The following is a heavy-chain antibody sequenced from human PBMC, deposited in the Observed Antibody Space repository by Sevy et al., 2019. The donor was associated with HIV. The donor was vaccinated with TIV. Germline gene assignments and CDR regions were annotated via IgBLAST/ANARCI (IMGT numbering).Heavy chain of an antibody. CDR2: ISSSGSTI. CDR1: GFTFSDYY. V-gene: IGHV3-11*04. J-gene: IGHJ4*02. D-gene: IGHD6-19*01. Sequence: GGSLRLACAASGFTFSDYYMSWIRQAPGKGLEWVSYISSSGSTIYYADSVKGRFTISRDNAKNSLYLQMNSLRAEDTAVYYCAREPAAIAVAGNYWGQGTLVTVSS. CDR3: AREPAAIAVAGNY.